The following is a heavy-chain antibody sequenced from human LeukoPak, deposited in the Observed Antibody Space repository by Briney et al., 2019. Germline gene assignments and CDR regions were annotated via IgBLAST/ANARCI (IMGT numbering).Heavy chain of an antibody. CDR2: ITSSSNVI. CDR1: GSTFSSYT. J-gene: IGHJ3*02. CDR3: ARDRDYAFDI. V-gene: IGHV3-48*02. Sequence: GGSLRLSCAASGSTFSSYTMNWVRQAPGKGLEWVSYITSSSNVISYADSVKGRFTLSRDNAQNSLYLQMNSLRDEDTAVYYCARDRDYAFDIWGQGTMVTVSS.